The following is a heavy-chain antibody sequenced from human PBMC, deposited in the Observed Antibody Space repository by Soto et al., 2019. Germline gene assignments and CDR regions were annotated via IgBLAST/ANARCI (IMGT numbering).Heavy chain of an antibody. V-gene: IGHV3-30*18. CDR2: ISYDGSNK. CDR3: AKPRSTLEWLPLDP. D-gene: IGHD3-3*01. J-gene: IGHJ5*02. CDR1: GFTFSSDG. Sequence: HPGGSLRHCVAASGFTFSSDGMHCVRQAPGKGLEWVAVISYDGSNKDYSDSVKGRFTVSRDNSKNTLYLQMNNLRPDDTAVYYCAKPRSTLEWLPLDPWGRGTLLTVSS.